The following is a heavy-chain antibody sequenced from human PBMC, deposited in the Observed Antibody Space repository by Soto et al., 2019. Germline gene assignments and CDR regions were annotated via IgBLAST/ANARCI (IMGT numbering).Heavy chain of an antibody. J-gene: IGHJ6*02. Sequence: EVQLVQSGAEVKKPGESLKISCKGSGYIFTSYWIGWVRQMPGKGLEWMGIIYPGDSDTRYSPSFHGQVTISADKSISTADRQWSSLMASNTGMYYCARLASLDLRHYYGMDVWFQETTVTDSS. CDR2: IYPGDSDT. CDR3: ARLASLDLRHYYGMDV. V-gene: IGHV5-51*01. CDR1: GYIFTSYW. D-gene: IGHD1-7*01.